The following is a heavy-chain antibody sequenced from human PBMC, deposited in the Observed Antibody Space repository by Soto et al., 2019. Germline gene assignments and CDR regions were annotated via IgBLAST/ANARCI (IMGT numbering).Heavy chain of an antibody. CDR1: GYTFTSYY. D-gene: IGHD6-19*01. V-gene: IGHV1-46*01. CDR3: ARSQTGKLTVAGTFGFDY. CDR2: INPSGGST. Sequence: ASVKLCWKVSGYTFTSYYMHWVRQVTGQGLEWMGIINPSGGSTSYAQKFQGRVTMTRDTSTSTVYMELSSLRSEDTAVYYCARSQTGKLTVAGTFGFDYWGQGTLVTVSS. J-gene: IGHJ4*02.